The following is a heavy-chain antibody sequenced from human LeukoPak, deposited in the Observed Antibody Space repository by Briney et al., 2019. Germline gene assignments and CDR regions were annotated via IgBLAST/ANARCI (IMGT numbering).Heavy chain of an antibody. CDR2: ISYDGSNK. CDR1: GFTFSSYA. V-gene: IGHV3-30-3*01. Sequence: PGGSLRLSCAASGFTFSSYAMHWVRQAPGKGLEWVAVISYDGSNKYYADSVKGRFTISRDNPKNTLYLQMNSLRAEDTAVYYCARDFWWNWGQGTLVTVSS. D-gene: IGHD3-3*01. J-gene: IGHJ4*02. CDR3: ARDFWWN.